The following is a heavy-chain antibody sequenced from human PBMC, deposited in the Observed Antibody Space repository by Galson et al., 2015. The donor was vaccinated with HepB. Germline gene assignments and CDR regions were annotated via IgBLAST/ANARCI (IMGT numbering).Heavy chain of an antibody. CDR3: ARDGGYQLLVAFDI. V-gene: IGHV6-1*01. CDR1: GDSVSSNSAA. CDR2: TYYRSKWYN. D-gene: IGHD2-2*01. Sequence: CAISGDSVSSNSAAWNWIRQSPSRGLEWLGRTYYRSKWYNDYAVSVKSRITINPDTSKNQFSLQLNSVTPEDTAVYYCARDGGYQLLVAFDIWGQGTMVTVSS. J-gene: IGHJ3*02.